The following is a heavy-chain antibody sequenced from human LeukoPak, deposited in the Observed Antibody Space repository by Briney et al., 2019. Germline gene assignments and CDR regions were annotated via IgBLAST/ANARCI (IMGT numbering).Heavy chain of an antibody. CDR3: AKDLYSGYDFGYDY. V-gene: IGHV3-23*01. D-gene: IGHD5-12*01. J-gene: IGHJ4*02. CDR2: ISGSGGST. CDR1: GFTFSSYA. Sequence: GGSLRLSCAASGFTFSSYAMSWVRQAPGKGLEWDSAISGSGGSTYYADSVKGRFTISRDNSKNTLYLQMNSLRAEDTAVYYCAKDLYSGYDFGYDYWGQGTLVTVSS.